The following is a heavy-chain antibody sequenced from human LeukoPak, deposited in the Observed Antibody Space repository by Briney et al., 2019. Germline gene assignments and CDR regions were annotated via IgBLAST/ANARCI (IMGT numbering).Heavy chain of an antibody. CDR3: AREVVVVVAATLDYYGMDV. CDR2: IIPIFGTA. CDR1: GGTFSSYA. D-gene: IGHD2-15*01. J-gene: IGHJ6*02. V-gene: IGHV1-69*13. Sequence: ASVKVSCKASGGTFSSYAISWVRQAPGQGLEWMGGIIPIFGTANYAQKFQGRVTVTADESTSTAYMELSSLRSEDTAVYYCAREVVVVVAATLDYYGMDVWGQGTTVTVSS.